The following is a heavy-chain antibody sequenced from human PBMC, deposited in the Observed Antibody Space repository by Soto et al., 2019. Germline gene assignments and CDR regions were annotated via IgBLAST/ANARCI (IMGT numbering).Heavy chain of an antibody. CDR1: GYTFTSYY. CDR3: ARAGDYVFWSGYH. D-gene: IGHD3-3*01. V-gene: IGHV1-46*01. J-gene: IGHJ4*02. CDR2: INPRGGST. Sequence: QVQLVQSGAEVKKPGASVKVSCKASGYTFTSYYMHWVRQAPGRGLEWMGIINPRGGSTSYAQKFQGRVTTTRDTPTSTVYMELSSLRSEDTAGYYCARAGDYVFWSGYHWSQGTLVTVSS.